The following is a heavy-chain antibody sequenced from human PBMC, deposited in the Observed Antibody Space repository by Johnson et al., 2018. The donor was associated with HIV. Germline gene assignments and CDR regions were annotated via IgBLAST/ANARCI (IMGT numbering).Heavy chain of an antibody. CDR1: GFTFSSYA. CDR3: AKYSGFALDI. V-gene: IGHV3-23*04. J-gene: IGHJ3*02. Sequence: VQLVESGGGVVQPGRSLRLSCAASGFTFSSYAMSWVRQVPGKGLEWVSAISGSGGSTYYADSVKGRFTISRDNSKNSVYLQMNSLRVEDTAVYKCAKYSGFALDIWGQGTEVIVSS. CDR2: ISGSGGST. D-gene: IGHD2-15*01.